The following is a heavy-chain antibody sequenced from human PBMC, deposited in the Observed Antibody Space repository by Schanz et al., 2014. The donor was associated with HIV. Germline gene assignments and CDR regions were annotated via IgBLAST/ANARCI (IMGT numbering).Heavy chain of an antibody. Sequence: EVHLVESGGGLIKPGRSQRLSCTSSGFTFGDYAMSWFRQAPGKGPEWVGFIRSKAYVGTPDYAASVKGRFTISRDDSKSIAYLQLNSLRVEDTAIYYCTRVITRWFGEARYASDVWGQGTTVTVSS. J-gene: IGHJ6*02. V-gene: IGHV3-49*05. CDR2: IRSKAYVGTP. CDR3: TRVITRWFGEARYASDV. D-gene: IGHD3-10*01. CDR1: GFTFGDYA.